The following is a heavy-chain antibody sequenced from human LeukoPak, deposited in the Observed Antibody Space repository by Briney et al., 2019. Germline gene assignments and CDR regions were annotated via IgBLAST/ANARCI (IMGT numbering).Heavy chain of an antibody. Sequence: PGGSLRLSCVASGFIFSEFWTSWVRQAPGKGLEWVANIHPEGNEKYHVDSVKGRFTISRDNTKNLLHLEMDSLRVEDTAVYYCARGDDFSGDYWGQGTRATVS. CDR1: GFIFSEFW. CDR3: ARGDDFSGDY. V-gene: IGHV3-7*04. CDR2: IHPEGNEK. D-gene: IGHD3/OR15-3a*01. J-gene: IGHJ4*02.